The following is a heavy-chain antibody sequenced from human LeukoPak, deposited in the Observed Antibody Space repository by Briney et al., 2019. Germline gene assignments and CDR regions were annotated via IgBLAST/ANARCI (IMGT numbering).Heavy chain of an antibody. J-gene: IGHJ4*02. CDR3: ARAYDFWSGYLYYFDY. CDR2: INPNSGGT. D-gene: IGHD3-3*01. CDR1: GYTFTGYY. V-gene: IGHV1-2*02. Sequence: ASVKVSCKASGYTFTGYYMHWVRQAPGQGLEWMGWINPNSGGTNYAQKFQGRVTMTRDTSISTAYMELSRLRSDDTAVYYCARAYDFWSGYLYYFDYWGQGTLSPSPQ.